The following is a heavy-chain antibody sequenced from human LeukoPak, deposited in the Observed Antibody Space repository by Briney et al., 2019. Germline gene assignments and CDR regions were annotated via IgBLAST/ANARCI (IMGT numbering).Heavy chain of an antibody. J-gene: IGHJ4*02. V-gene: IGHV1-2*02. D-gene: IGHD6-19*01. CDR3: ARDFEPTLKGSIGIAVAGEVGERDY. CDR1: GYTFTGYY. CDR2: INPNSGGT. Sequence: ASVKVSCKASGYTFTGYYMHWVRQAPGQGLEWMGWINPNSGGTNYAQKFQGRVTMTRDTSISTAYMELSRLRSDDTAVYYCARDFEPTLKGSIGIAVAGEVGERDYWGQGTLVTVSS.